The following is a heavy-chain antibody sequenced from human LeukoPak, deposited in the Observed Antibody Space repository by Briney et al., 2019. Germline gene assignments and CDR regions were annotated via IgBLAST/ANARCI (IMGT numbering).Heavy chain of an antibody. V-gene: IGHV4-4*02. CDR2: IYHDGST. D-gene: IGHD2-15*01. Sequence: SETLSLTCAVSGGSLSSNNWWIWVRQSPEKGLEWIGEIYHDGSTNYNPSLKSRVTISMDKSKNQLSLTLNFVTAADTAVYYCASTSGYCSGGSCYVIGYFDLWGRGTLVTVSS. J-gene: IGHJ2*01. CDR1: GGSLSSNNW. CDR3: ASTSGYCSGGSCYVIGYFDL.